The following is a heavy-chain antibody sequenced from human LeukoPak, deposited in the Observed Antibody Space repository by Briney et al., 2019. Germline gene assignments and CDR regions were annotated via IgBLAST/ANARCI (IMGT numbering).Heavy chain of an antibody. Sequence: SETLSLTCAVYGGSFSGYYWSWIRQPPGQGLEWIGEINHSGSTNYNPSLKSRVTISVDTSKNHFSLKLSSVTAADTAVYYCARVFDTTMVIDYWGQGTLVTVSS. CDR1: GGSFSGYY. CDR3: ARVFDTTMVIDY. D-gene: IGHD5-18*01. CDR2: INHSGST. V-gene: IGHV4-34*01. J-gene: IGHJ4*02.